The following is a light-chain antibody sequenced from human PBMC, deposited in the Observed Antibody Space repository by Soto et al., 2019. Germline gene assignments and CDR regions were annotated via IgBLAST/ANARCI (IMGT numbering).Light chain of an antibody. CDR1: SSDVGGYNY. Sequence: QSVLSHPPSASGSPGHSVTISCTGTSSDVGGYNYVSWYQQHPGKAPKLMIYEVSKRPSGVPDRFSGSKSGNTASLTVSGLQAEDEADYYCSSYAGSYRVFGTGTKVTVL. CDR2: EVS. V-gene: IGLV2-8*01. CDR3: SSYAGSYRV. J-gene: IGLJ1*01.